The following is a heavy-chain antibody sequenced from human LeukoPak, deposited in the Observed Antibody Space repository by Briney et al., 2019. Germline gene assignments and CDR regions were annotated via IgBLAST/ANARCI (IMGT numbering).Heavy chain of an antibody. CDR3: AKDAQRGFDYSNSLEY. CDR1: QFTFSHYG. CDR2: IWNDGSSQ. Sequence: PRKSLTHSCVASQFTFSHYGMHWVRQAPGKGLEWVAVIWNDGSSQYYADSVKGRFTISRDNFQNTVYLQMNSLRAEDTAVYYCAKDAQRGFDYSNSLEYWGQGTLVTVSS. D-gene: IGHD4-11*01. V-gene: IGHV3-33*06. J-gene: IGHJ4*02.